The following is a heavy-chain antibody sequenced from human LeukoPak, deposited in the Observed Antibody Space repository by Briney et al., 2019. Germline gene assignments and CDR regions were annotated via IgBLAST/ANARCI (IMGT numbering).Heavy chain of an antibody. CDR2: IYSSGST. CDR3: ASASKHDYGDYEDDY. J-gene: IGHJ4*02. D-gene: IGHD4-17*01. V-gene: IGHV4-4*07. CDR1: GGSISSYY. Sequence: PSETLSLTCTVSGGSISSYYCSWIRQPAGKGLELIGRIYSSGSTNYNHYLKSRVTMSVDTSKNQFSLNLSSVTAADTAEYYCASASKHDYGDYEDDYWGQGTLVTVSS.